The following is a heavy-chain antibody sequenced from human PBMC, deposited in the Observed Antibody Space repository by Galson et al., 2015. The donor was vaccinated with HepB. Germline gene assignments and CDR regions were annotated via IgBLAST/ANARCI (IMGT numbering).Heavy chain of an antibody. CDR1: GGTFSSYA. Sequence: SVKVSCKASGGTFSSYAISWVRQAPGQGLEWMGGIIPIFGTANYAQKFQGRVTITADESTSTAYMELSSLRSEDTAVYYCASYNPCSTSCGDYYYGMDVWGQGTTVTVSS. CDR2: IIPIFGTA. J-gene: IGHJ6*02. V-gene: IGHV1-69*13. CDR3: ASYNPCSTSCGDYYYGMDV. D-gene: IGHD2-2*01.